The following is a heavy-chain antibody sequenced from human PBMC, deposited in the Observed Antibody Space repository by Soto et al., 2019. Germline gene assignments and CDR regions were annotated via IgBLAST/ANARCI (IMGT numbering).Heavy chain of an antibody. V-gene: IGHV3-15*01. CDR1: GCTFKNAV. J-gene: IGHJ1*01. CDR3: CRALWHIGERYCQS. CDR2: IKSRIDGGTI. D-gene: IGHD2-21*01. Sequence: GGALGLSCAASGCTFKNAVMNWVGEAPGKRLEWVGRIKSRIDGGTIDLAGPVKGRFSVSREDSNKSLYLEMTSLKTEDTAVYYCCRALWHIGERYCQSWGQGSLVTVSS.